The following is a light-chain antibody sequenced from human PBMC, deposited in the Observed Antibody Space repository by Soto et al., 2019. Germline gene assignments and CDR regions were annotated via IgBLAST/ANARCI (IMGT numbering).Light chain of an antibody. CDR3: VQRSTWPWT. CDR1: QSVSSY. V-gene: IGKV3-11*01. Sequence: EIVLTQSPATLSLSPGERATLSCRASQSVSSYLAWYHHKPGQAPRPLIYDTSNRATGTPARFGGSGSGTDCTPTINSLEPEDFAVYYCVQRSTWPWTVGQGTKVEIK. J-gene: IGKJ1*01. CDR2: DTS.